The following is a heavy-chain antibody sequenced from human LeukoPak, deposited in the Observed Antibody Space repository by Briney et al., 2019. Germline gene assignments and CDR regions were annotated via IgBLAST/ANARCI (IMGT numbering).Heavy chain of an antibody. CDR2: ISGSGGST. CDR1: XXXXXSYA. D-gene: IGHD6-19*01. V-gene: IGHV3-23*01. Sequence: GGSXRXXXXXSXXXXXSYAXSWVRXAPGKGLEWVSAISGSGGSTYYADSVKGRFTISRDNSKNTLYLQMNSLRAEDTAVYYCAKEIAVAAIDYWGQGTLVTVSS. CDR3: AKEIAVAAIDY. J-gene: IGHJ4*02.